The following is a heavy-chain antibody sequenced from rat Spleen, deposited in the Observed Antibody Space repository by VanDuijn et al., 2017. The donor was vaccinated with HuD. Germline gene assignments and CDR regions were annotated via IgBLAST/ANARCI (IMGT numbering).Heavy chain of an antibody. CDR2: ITYSGGI. Sequence: VQLQESGPGLVRPSQSLSLTCSVTGYSITSNYWGWIRRFPGNKMEWIGHITYSGGINYNPSLKSRISITRDTSKNQFFLQLNSVTTEDTATYYCARPANYGGGYYFDYWGQGVMVTVSS. D-gene: IGHD1-11*01. J-gene: IGHJ2*01. CDR3: ARPANYGGGYYFDY. CDR1: GYSITSNY. V-gene: IGHV3-1*01.